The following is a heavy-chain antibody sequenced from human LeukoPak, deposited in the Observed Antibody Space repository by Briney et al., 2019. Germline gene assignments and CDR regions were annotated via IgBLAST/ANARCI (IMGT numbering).Heavy chain of an antibody. CDR1: GFSLSTSAGG. D-gene: IGHD3-10*01. V-gene: IGHV2-5*02. Sequence: SGPTLVNPTQTLTLTCTFSGFSLSTSAGGGGWIRQPPGKALEWLALIYWGDAKRYSPSLKSRLTITKDTSKNQVVLTMTNMDPVDTATYYCAHRPITIVRGVIIVRDNWFDPRGQGTLVTVSS. CDR2: IYWGDAK. CDR3: AHRPITIVRGVIIVRDNWFDP. J-gene: IGHJ5*02.